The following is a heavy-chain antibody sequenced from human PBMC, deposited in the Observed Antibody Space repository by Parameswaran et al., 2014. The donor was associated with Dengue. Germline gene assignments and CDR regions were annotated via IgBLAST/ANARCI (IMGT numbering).Heavy chain of an antibody. CDR2: INHSGST. J-gene: IGHJ6*02. D-gene: IGHD3-9*01. Sequence: WIRQPQEGLEWIGEINHSGSTNYNPSLKSRVTISVDTSKNQFSLKLSSVTAADTAVYYCARGRRPRYFDWLSFYGMDVWGQGTTVTVSS. CDR3: ARGRRPRYFDWLSFYGMDV. V-gene: IGHV4-34*01.